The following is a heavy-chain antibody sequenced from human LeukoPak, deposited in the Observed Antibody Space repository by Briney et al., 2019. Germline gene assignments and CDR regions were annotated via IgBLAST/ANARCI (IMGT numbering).Heavy chain of an antibody. CDR1: GYTFTNYG. CDR2: ISAYNANT. Sequence: GASVKVSCKASGYTFTNYGVSWVRQAPGQGLEWMGWISAYNANTNYAQKFQGRVTMTTDTSTSTAYMELRSLRSDDTAVYYCARDSIVVVPAAIGFDPWGQGTLVTVSS. J-gene: IGHJ5*02. CDR3: ARDSIVVVPAAIGFDP. V-gene: IGHV1-18*01. D-gene: IGHD2-2*01.